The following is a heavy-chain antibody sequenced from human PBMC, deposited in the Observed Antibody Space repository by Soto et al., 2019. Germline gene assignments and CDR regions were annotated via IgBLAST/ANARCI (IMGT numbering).Heavy chain of an antibody. CDR3: ARDQPQYYYDSSGYFDH. CDR2: ISAYNGNT. CDR1: GYTFTSYG. D-gene: IGHD3-22*01. V-gene: IGHV1-18*01. J-gene: IGHJ4*02. Sequence: QVQLVQSGAEVKKPGASVKVSCKASGYTFTSYGISWVRQAPGQGLEWMGWISAYNGNTNYAQKLQGRVTMTTDTSTSTAYMELRSLRSDDTAVYYCARDQPQYYYDSSGYFDHWGQGTLVTVSS.